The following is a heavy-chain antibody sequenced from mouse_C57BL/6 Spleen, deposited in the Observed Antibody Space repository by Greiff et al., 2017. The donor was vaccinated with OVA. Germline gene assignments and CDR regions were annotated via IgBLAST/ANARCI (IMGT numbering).Heavy chain of an antibody. J-gene: IGHJ4*01. CDR1: GFTFSDYG. CDR3: AREFYGSSLYAMDY. D-gene: IGHD1-1*01. Sequence: EVQLQQSGGGLVKPGGSLKLSCAASGFTFSDYGMHWVRQAPEKGLEWVAYISSGSSTIHYADTVKGRFTISRDNAKNTLFLQMTSLRSEDTAMYYCAREFYGSSLYAMDYWGQGTSVTVSS. CDR2: ISSGSSTI. V-gene: IGHV5-17*01.